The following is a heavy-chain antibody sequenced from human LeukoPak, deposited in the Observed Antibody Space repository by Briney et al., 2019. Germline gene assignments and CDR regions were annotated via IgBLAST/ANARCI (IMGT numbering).Heavy chain of an antibody. CDR2: VSAYNGNT. V-gene: IGHV1-18*01. CDR1: GYRFTSYG. Sequence: ASVKVSCKASGYRFTSYGISWVRQAPGQGLEWMGWVSAYNGNTNYAQKFQDRVTMTTDTSTSTAYMEVRSLRSEDTAVYYCARNKCSSTSCYAGSVDYWGQGTLVTVSS. D-gene: IGHD2-2*01. J-gene: IGHJ4*02. CDR3: ARNKCSSTSCYAGSVDY.